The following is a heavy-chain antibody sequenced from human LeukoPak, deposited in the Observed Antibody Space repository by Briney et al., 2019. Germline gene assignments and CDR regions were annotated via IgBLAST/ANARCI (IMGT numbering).Heavy chain of an antibody. J-gene: IGHJ4*02. D-gene: IGHD3-3*01. CDR2: IKQDGSEK. Sequence: GGSLRLSCAASGFTFSSYWMSWVRQAPGKGLEWVANIKQDGSEKYYVDSVKGRFTISRDNAKNSLYLQMNSLRAEDTAVYYCAKDPRGPYDFWSGWGQGTLVTVSS. CDR1: GFTFSSYW. CDR3: AKDPRGPYDFWSG. V-gene: IGHV3-7*01.